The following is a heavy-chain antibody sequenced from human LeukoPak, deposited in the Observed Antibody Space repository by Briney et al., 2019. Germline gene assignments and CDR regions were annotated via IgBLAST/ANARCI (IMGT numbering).Heavy chain of an antibody. CDR1: GFTFSSYE. J-gene: IGHJ4*02. CDR2: ISSSGSTI. Sequence: GGSLRLSGAASGFTFSSYEMNWVRQAPGKGLEWVSYISSSGSTIYYADSVKGRFTISRDNAKNSLYLQMNSLRAEDTAVYYCARAKYDFWSGSFDYWGQGTLVTVSS. V-gene: IGHV3-48*03. D-gene: IGHD3-3*01. CDR3: ARAKYDFWSGSFDY.